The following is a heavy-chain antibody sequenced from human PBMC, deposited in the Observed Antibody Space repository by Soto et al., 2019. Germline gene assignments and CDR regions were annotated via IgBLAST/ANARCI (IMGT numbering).Heavy chain of an antibody. CDR2: ISPHNFNT. CDR3: ARDEGGYDILTGYYKAHHFDY. Sequence: WASVKVSCKASGYTFTHFYITWVRQAPGQGLEWMGAISPHNFNTNYAQKFRGRVTLTTEKSTNTVYMDLRRLTSDDTAVYYCARDEGGYDILTGYYKAHHFDYWGQGVPVTVSS. V-gene: IGHV1-18*01. CDR1: GYTFTHFY. D-gene: IGHD3-9*01. J-gene: IGHJ4*02.